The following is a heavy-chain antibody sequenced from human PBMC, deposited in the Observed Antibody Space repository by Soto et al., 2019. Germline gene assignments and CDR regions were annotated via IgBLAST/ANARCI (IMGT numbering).Heavy chain of an antibody. CDR3: ARLIGNSWLDS. CDR1: GDSVSTNSAT. D-gene: IGHD2-8*01. CDR2: TYYRSNWYT. J-gene: IGHJ5*01. V-gene: IGHV6-1*01. Sequence: PSQTLPLTCAISGDSVSTNSATWECIRQSPSRGLEWLGRTYYRSNWYTDYAVSVKGRITISPDTSNNQLSLQLNSVTPDDTAVYYCARLIGNSWLDSWGQGTLVTV.